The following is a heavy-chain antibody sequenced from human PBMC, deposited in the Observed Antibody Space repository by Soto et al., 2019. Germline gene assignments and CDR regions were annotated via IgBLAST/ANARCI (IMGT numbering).Heavy chain of an antibody. CDR3: ARGYSSSWLTFDY. J-gene: IGHJ4*02. CDR2: IIPIFGTA. CDR1: GYTFTSYY. D-gene: IGHD6-13*01. Sequence: SVKVSCKASGYTFTSYYMHWVRQAPGQGLEWMGGIIPIFGTANYAQKFQGRVTITADESTSTAYMELSSLRSEDTAVYYCARGYSSSWLTFDYWGQGTLVTVSS. V-gene: IGHV1-69*13.